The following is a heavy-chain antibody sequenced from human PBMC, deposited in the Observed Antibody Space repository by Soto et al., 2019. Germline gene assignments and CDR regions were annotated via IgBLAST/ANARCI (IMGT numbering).Heavy chain of an antibody. CDR1: GVSISSGDYS. J-gene: IGHJ4*02. D-gene: IGHD3-10*01. CDR2: IYHDGRT. V-gene: IGHV4-30-2*01. Sequence: QLQLQESVSGLVTPSQTLSLTCAVSGVSISSGDYSWSWIRQTPGKGLEWIGYIYHDGRTLYNPSLKSRVTISLDRSKNQFSLKVTSMTSADTAVYYCTSDYGSGSYRFDYWGQGTLVTVSS. CDR3: TSDYGSGSYRFDY.